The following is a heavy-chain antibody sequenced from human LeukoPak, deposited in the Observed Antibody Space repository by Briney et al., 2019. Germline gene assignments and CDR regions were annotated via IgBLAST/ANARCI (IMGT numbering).Heavy chain of an antibody. Sequence: GSLRLSCAASGFTFSSYWMSWIRQPPGKGLEWIGEINHSGSTNYNPSLKSRVTISVDTSKNQFSLKLSSVTAADTAVYYCARGGRIAARRGYFDYWGQGTLVTVSS. V-gene: IGHV4-34*01. CDR1: GFTFSSYW. CDR2: INHSGST. J-gene: IGHJ4*02. CDR3: ARGGRIAARRGYFDY. D-gene: IGHD6-6*01.